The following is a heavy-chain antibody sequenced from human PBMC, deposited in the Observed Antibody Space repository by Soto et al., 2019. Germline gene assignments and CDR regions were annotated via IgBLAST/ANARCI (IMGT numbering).Heavy chain of an antibody. V-gene: IGHV4-39*01. Sequence: SETLSLTCTVSGGSISSSSYYWGWIRQPPGKGLEWIGSIYYSGSTYYNPSLKSRVTISVDTSKNQFSLKLSSVTAADTAVYYCARAARGSSWYGAYYYYGMDVWGQGTTVTVSS. D-gene: IGHD6-13*01. J-gene: IGHJ6*02. CDR2: IYYSGST. CDR1: GGSISSSSYY. CDR3: ARAARGSSWYGAYYYYGMDV.